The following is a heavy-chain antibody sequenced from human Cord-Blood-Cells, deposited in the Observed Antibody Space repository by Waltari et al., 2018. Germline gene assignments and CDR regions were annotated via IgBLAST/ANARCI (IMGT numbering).Heavy chain of an antibody. D-gene: IGHD6-13*01. J-gene: IGHJ3*02. CDR3: ARGRWAFDI. CDR1: GGPFSGYY. V-gene: IGHV4-34*01. CDR2: INHSGST. Sequence: QVQLQQWGAGLLKPSETLSLTCAVYGGPFSGYYWSLIRQPPGKGLEWIGEINHSGSTNYNPSLKSRVTISVDTSKNQFSLKLSSVTAADTAVYYCARGRWAFDIWGQGTMVTVSS.